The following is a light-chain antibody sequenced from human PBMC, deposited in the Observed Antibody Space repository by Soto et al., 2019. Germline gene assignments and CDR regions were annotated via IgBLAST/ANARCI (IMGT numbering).Light chain of an antibody. CDR1: SSDVGGYNY. CDR3: SSYTSSRTLPYV. CDR2: EVS. Sequence: QSVLTQPASVSGSPGQSITISCTGTSSDVGGYNYVSWYQQHPGKAPKLMIYEVSNRPSGVSNRFSGSKSGNTASLTISGLQAEDEADYYCSSYTSSRTLPYVFGTGTK. V-gene: IGLV2-14*01. J-gene: IGLJ1*01.